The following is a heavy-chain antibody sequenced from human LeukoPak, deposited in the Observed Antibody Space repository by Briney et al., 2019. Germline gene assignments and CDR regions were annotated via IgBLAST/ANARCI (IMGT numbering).Heavy chain of an antibody. V-gene: IGHV1-69*13. Sequence: SVKVSCKASGGTFSSYAISWVRQAPGQGLEWMGGIIPILGTANYAQKFQGRVTITADESTSTAYMELSSLRSEDTAVYYCARSGPGTMGYYYDSSDAFDIWGQGTMVTVSS. CDR3: ARSGPGTMGYYYDSSDAFDI. CDR1: GGTFSSYA. D-gene: IGHD3-22*01. J-gene: IGHJ3*02. CDR2: IIPILGTA.